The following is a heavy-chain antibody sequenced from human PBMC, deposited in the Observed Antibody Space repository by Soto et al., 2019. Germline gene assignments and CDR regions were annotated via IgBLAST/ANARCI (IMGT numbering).Heavy chain of an antibody. CDR2: SIPIFCTA. D-gene: IGHD6-19*01. CDR3: ARGLRGDSSGWYGWPFDI. Sequence: GASVKVSCKASGGTFSRYGIRWVGQAPGQGLEWMGGSIPIFCTANYEQKSQGRVTITADESTSTAYMELGSLRSEDTAVYYCARGLRGDSSGWYGWPFDIWGQGAMVTVSS. V-gene: IGHV1-69*13. CDR1: GGTFSRYG. J-gene: IGHJ3*02.